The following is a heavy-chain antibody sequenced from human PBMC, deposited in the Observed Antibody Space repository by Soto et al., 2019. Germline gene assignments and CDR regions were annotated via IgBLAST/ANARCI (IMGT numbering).Heavy chain of an antibody. Sequence: EVQLLESGGGLVQPGGSLRLSCAASGFTFSSYAMSWVRQAPGEGLEWVSTISGSGGSTHYADSVRGRFTISRDNSKNTLYLQMNSLRAEDTAVYYCGKGAIGCFYGLDVWGQGGTVTVSS. V-gene: IGHV3-23*01. D-gene: IGHD1-26*01. CDR1: GFTFSSYA. CDR2: ISGSGGST. CDR3: GKGAIGCFYGLDV. J-gene: IGHJ6*02.